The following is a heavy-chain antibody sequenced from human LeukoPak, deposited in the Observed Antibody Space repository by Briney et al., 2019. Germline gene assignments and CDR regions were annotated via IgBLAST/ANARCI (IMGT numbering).Heavy chain of an antibody. CDR3: TSHAGGGDYGLTVPDY. CDR2: IKSKTDGGTI. CDR1: GFTFSNAW. Sequence: GSLRLSCVASGFTFSNAWMSWVRQAPGKGLEWVGRIKSKTDGGTIDYAAPVKGRFTISRDDSKNTLYLQMNSLKTEDTAVYYCTSHAGGGDYGLTVPDYWGQGTLVTVSS. V-gene: IGHV3-15*01. J-gene: IGHJ4*02. D-gene: IGHD4-17*01.